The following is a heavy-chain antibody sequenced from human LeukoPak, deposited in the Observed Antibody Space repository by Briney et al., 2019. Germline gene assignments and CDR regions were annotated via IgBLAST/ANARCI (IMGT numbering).Heavy chain of an antibody. V-gene: IGHV3-21*01. CDR3: ARDRGYSGYDAFLDY. D-gene: IGHD5-12*01. CDR1: GFTFSSYS. J-gene: IGHJ4*02. Sequence: GGSLRLSCAASGFTFSSYSMNWVRQAPGKGLEWVSSISSSSYIYYADSVKGRFAISRDNAKNSLYLQMNSLRAEDTAVYYCARDRGYSGYDAFLDYWGQGTLVTVSP. CDR2: ISSSSYI.